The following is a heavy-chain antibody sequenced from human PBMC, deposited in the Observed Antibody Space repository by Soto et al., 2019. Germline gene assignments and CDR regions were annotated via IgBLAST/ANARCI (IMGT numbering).Heavy chain of an antibody. CDR1: GFTFSSYA. Sequence: QVQLVESGGGVVQPGRSLRLHCVASGFTFSSYAMHWVRQAPGKGLEWVAVISYEGSNKYYADSVKGRFTISRDNSKNPLYLQMNSLRAEDTAVYYCARDPSIAVAGNWFDPWGQGTLVTVSS. J-gene: IGHJ5*02. CDR3: ARDPSIAVAGNWFDP. V-gene: IGHV3-30-3*01. CDR2: ISYEGSNK. D-gene: IGHD6-19*01.